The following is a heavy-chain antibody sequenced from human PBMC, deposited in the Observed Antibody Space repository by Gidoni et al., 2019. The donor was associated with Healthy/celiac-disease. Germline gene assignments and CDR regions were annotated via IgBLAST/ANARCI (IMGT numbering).Heavy chain of an antibody. CDR3: AAGAIGLGYYDSSGYYSLKI. CDR2: IVVGSGNT. D-gene: IGHD3-22*01. V-gene: IGHV1-58*02. J-gene: IGHJ4*02. Sequence: QMQLVQSGPEVKKPGPSGKVSCKASGFTFTSSAMQWVRQARGQRLEWIGWIVVGSGNTNYAQKFQERVTITRDMSTSTAYMELSSLRSEDTAVYYCAAGAIGLGYYDSSGYYSLKIWGQGTLVTVSS. CDR1: GFTFTSSA.